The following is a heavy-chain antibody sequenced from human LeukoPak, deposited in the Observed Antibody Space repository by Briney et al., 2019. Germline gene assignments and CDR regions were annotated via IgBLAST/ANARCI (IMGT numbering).Heavy chain of an antibody. V-gene: IGHV1-2*02. J-gene: IGHJ3*02. CDR2: INPNSGGT. CDR1: GYTFTNYD. D-gene: IGHD4-17*01. Sequence: ASVKVSCKTSGYTFTNYDINWVRQATGQGLEWMGWINPNSGGTNYAQKFQGRVTMTRDTSISTAYMELSRLRSDDTAVYYCAREMTTVTTGAFDIWGQGTMVTVSS. CDR3: AREMTTVTTGAFDI.